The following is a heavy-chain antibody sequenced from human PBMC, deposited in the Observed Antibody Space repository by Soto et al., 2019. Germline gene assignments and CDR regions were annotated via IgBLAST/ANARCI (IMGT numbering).Heavy chain of an antibody. CDR2: ISAYNGNT. Sequence: ASVKVSCKASGYTFTSYGISWVRQAPGQGLEWMGWISAYNGNTNYAQKLQGRVTMTTDTSTSTAYMELRSLRSDDTAVYYCARDGHESGSWYDNPPPPDYWGQGTLVTVSS. CDR1: GYTFTSYG. V-gene: IGHV1-18*01. D-gene: IGHD6-13*01. J-gene: IGHJ4*02. CDR3: ARDGHESGSWYDNPPPPDY.